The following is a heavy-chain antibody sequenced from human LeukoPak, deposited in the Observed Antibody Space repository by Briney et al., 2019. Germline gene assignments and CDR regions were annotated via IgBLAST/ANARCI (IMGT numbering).Heavy chain of an antibody. J-gene: IGHJ4*02. V-gene: IGHV3-74*01. CDR3: ARGNYYDSSGYTY. CDR1: GFTFSTCS. CDR2: IDSDGSST. Sequence: GGSLRLSCAASGFTFSTCSMKWVRQAPGKGLMWVSRIDSDGSSTSYADSVKGRFTISRDNAKNTLYLQMNSLRAEDTAVYFCARGNYYDSSGYTYWGQGTLVTVSS. D-gene: IGHD3-22*01.